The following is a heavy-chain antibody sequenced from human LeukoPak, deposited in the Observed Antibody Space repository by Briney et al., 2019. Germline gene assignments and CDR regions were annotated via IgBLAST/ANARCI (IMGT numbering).Heavy chain of an antibody. CDR3: ARGSGYYDSSGYYYDYFDY. V-gene: IGHV4-34*01. CDR2: INHSGST. Sequence: GSLRLSCAASGFTFSDYYMSWIRQPPGKGLEWIGEINHSGSTNYNPSLKSRVTISVDTSKNQFSLKLSSVTAADTAVYYCARGSGYYDSSGYYYDYFDYWGQGTLVTVSS. CDR1: GFTFSDYY. D-gene: IGHD3-22*01. J-gene: IGHJ4*02.